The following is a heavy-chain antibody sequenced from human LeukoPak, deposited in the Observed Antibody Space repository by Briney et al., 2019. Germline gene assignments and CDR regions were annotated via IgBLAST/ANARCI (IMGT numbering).Heavy chain of an antibody. V-gene: IGHV3-33*08. CDR1: GFTFSSYG. D-gene: IGHD1/OR15-1a*01. CDR2: IWYDGSDK. J-gene: IGHJ3*02. Sequence: GGSLPHPRAASGFTFSSYGMHWVRQAPGKGLERVAVIWYDGSDKYYADSVKGRFTISRDKSKNTLYLQMNSLGAEDTAVYYCARETNDGFDIWGERSMLSVSS. CDR3: ARETNDGFDI.